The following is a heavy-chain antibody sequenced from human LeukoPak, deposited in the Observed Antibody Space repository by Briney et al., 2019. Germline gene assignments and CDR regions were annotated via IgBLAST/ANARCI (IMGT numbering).Heavy chain of an antibody. D-gene: IGHD2-2*01. Sequence: GGSLRLSCAASGFPLRRYAMSWVRQAPGKGLEWVSSISSSSSYIYYADSVKGRFTISRDNAKNSLYLQMNSLRAEDTAVYYCARDPGYQLPPDYWGQGTLVTVSS. V-gene: IGHV3-21*01. CDR2: ISSSSSYI. CDR3: ARDPGYQLPPDY. J-gene: IGHJ4*02. CDR1: GFPLRRYA.